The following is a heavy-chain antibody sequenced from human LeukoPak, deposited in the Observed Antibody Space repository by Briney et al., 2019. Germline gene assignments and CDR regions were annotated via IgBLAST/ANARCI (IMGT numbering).Heavy chain of an antibody. CDR3: ARALVVVPAADNWFDP. CDR1: GGTFSSYA. D-gene: IGHD2-2*01. J-gene: IGHJ5*02. Sequence: ASVKVSCKASGGTFSSYAISWVRQAPGQGLEWMGGIIPIFGTANYAQKFQGRVTIPADESTSTAYMELSSLRSEDTAVYYCARALVVVPAADNWFDPWGQGTLVTVSS. V-gene: IGHV1-69*13. CDR2: IIPIFGTA.